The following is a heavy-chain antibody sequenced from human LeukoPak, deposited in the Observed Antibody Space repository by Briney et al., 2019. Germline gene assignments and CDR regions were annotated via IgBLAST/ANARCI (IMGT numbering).Heavy chain of an antibody. CDR1: GGSISSYY. V-gene: IGHV4-59*01. Sequence: KPSETLSLTCTVSGGSISSYYWSWIRQSLGRGLEWVGCIYNSGSTNYNPSLKSRVTISVDTSKNQLSLKLSSVTAADTAVYYCGGTHQWRGFDYWGQGNLVTVSS. CDR2: IYNSGST. CDR3: GGTHQWRGFDY. D-gene: IGHD6-19*01. J-gene: IGHJ4*02.